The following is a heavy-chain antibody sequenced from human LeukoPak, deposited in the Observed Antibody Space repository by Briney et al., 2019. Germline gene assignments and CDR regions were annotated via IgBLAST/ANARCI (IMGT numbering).Heavy chain of an antibody. D-gene: IGHD3-10*01. CDR1: GYSLTKCG. Sequence: ASVKVSCKACGYSLTKCGISWVRQPPGQGLDWMGWSCGFNAYTNYAQKLQGRVTMTTDTSTSTAYMEVRGLRSDDTAVYYCARDYWSHYYGSGGENYFDPWGQGTLVTVSS. J-gene: IGHJ5*02. CDR3: ARDYWSHYYGSGGENYFDP. V-gene: IGHV1-18*01. CDR2: SCGFNAYT.